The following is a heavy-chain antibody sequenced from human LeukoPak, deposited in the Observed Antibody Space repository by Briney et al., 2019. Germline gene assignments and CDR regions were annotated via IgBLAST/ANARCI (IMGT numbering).Heavy chain of an antibody. D-gene: IGHD3-3*01. CDR2: MNPHRGNT. CDR3: ARGLDPLTILGVVDDY. V-gene: IGHV1-8*01. J-gene: IGHJ4*02. Sequence: GASVKDSCKDSGHTFTSYDINWERKTTGQGLESMGWMNPHRGNTGYAQKFPGRATMTRTTSISTAYMELSSLRSEDTAVYYCARGLDPLTILGVVDDYWGQGTLVTVSS. CDR1: GHTFTSYD.